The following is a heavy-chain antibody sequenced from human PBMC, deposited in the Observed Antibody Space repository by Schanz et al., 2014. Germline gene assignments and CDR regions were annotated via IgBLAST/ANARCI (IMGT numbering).Heavy chain of an antibody. Sequence: EVQLVESGGGLIHPGGSLRLSCAVSGFTVSTNYMTWVRQAPGKGLECVSVLYTGGSTFYAESVRGRFFISRDSSKNTXFLHMNSLRAXXXXXXXCVRDAGRDGYNLAFDVWGQGTLVTVSS. CDR1: GFTVSTNY. CDR3: VRDAGRDGYNLAFDV. J-gene: IGHJ3*01. D-gene: IGHD1-1*01. V-gene: IGHV3-53*01. CDR2: LYTGGST.